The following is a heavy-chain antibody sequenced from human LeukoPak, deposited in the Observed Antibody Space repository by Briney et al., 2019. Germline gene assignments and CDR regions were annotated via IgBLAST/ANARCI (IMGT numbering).Heavy chain of an antibody. CDR3: AKGPYSSRWYHFDY. Sequence: GGSLRLSCAASGLNFSSHAMSWVRQAPGKGLEWVSTISGSADSTNYADSVKGRFTISRDNSKNTLYLQMNSLRAEDTAVYYCAKGPYSSRWYHFDYGGQGTLVTVSS. CDR1: GLNFSSHA. V-gene: IGHV3-23*01. D-gene: IGHD6-13*01. CDR2: ISGSADST. J-gene: IGHJ4*02.